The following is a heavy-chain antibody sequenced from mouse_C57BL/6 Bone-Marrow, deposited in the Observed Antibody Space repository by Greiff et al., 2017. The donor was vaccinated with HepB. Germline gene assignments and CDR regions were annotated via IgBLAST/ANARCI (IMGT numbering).Heavy chain of an antibody. CDR3: ARILLDSSGPYFDY. CDR2: ISDGGSYT. J-gene: IGHJ2*01. V-gene: IGHV5-4*03. D-gene: IGHD3-2*02. Sequence: DVMLVESGGGLVKPGGSLKLSCAASGFTFSSYAMSWVRQTPEKRLEWVATISDGGSYTYYPDNVKGRFTISRDNAKNNLYLQMSHLKSEDTAMYYCARILLDSSGPYFDYWGQGTTLTVSS. CDR1: GFTFSSYA.